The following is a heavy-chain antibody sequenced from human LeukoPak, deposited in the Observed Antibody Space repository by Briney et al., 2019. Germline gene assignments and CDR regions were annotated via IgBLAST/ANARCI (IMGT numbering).Heavy chain of an antibody. J-gene: IGHJ2*01. CDR1: GGSFSGYY. CDR3: ARGLVAAAIFRSYWYFDL. D-gene: IGHD6-13*01. CDR2: INHSGST. Sequence: SETLSLTCAVYGGSFSGYYWSWIRQPPGKGLEWIGEINHSGSTNYNPSLKSRVTISVDTPKNQFSLKLSSVTAADTAVYYCARGLVAAAIFRSYWYFDLWGRGTLVTVSS. V-gene: IGHV4-34*01.